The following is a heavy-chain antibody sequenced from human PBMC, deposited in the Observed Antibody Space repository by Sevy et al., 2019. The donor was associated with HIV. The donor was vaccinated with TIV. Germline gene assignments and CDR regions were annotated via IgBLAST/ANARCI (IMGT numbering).Heavy chain of an antibody. Sequence: GGSLRLSCAGSGFSLKNVWMTWVRQTPGKGLEWFGHAKRKSDGGSIDYGAPVNGRFTISRDDSKDMLYLQMSSLKTEDTGVYYCATVLGAGAAGAFEIWGQGTMVTVSS. J-gene: IGHJ3*02. CDR2: AKRKSDGGSI. CDR3: ATVLGAGAAGAFEI. D-gene: IGHD1-26*01. V-gene: IGHV3-15*01. CDR1: GFSLKNVW.